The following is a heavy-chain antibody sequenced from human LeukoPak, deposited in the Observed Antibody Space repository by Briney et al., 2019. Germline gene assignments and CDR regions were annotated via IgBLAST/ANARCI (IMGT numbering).Heavy chain of an antibody. V-gene: IGHV3-30*03. CDR1: GVTFSNYG. J-gene: IGHJ4*02. Sequence: GRSLSLSCADSGVTFSNYGMQWVRQAPGKGLEWVALISYDESEKYYADSVKGRFTISRDNSKNTLYLQMNSLRAEDTAVYYCATGSFDFWGQGTLVTVSS. D-gene: IGHD6-25*01. CDR2: ISYDESEK. CDR3: ATGSFDF.